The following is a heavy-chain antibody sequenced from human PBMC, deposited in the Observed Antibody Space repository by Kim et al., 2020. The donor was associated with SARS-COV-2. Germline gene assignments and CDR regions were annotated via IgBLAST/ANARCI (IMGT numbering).Heavy chain of an antibody. V-gene: IGHV3-9*01. CDR3: AKALGIVGVYYFDY. Sequence: GGSLRLSCAASGFTFDDYAMHWVRQAPGKGLEWVSGISWNSGSIGYADSVKGRFTISRDNAKNSLYLQMNSLRAEDTALYYCAKALGIVGVYYFDYWGQGTLVTVSS. J-gene: IGHJ4*02. CDR2: ISWNSGSI. CDR1: GFTFDDYA. D-gene: IGHD2-21*01.